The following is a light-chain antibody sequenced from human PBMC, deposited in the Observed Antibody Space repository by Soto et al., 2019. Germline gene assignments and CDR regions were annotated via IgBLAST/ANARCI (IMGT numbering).Light chain of an antibody. CDR2: AAS. CDR1: QSISSY. CDR3: QQNYTNPRT. V-gene: IGKV1-39*01. Sequence: DIQVTQSPSSLPASVGDRVTITCRASQSISSYLNWYQQKPGKAPKLLIYAASSLQSGVPSRFSGSGSDTDFTLTIRSLQPEDFATYYCQQNYTNPRTFGGGTKVDI. J-gene: IGKJ4*01.